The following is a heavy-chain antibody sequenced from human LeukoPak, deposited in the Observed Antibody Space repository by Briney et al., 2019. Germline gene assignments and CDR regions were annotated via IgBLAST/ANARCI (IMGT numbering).Heavy chain of an antibody. CDR1: GFTFNRHA. CDR2: INSNGGTT. CDR3: ARSQWLAQEGFDY. J-gene: IGHJ4*02. V-gene: IGHV3-64*01. Sequence: PGGSLRLSCAPSGFTFNRHALHWVRQAPGKRLEYVSSINSNGGTTYYANSVKGRFTISRDNSKNTLYLQMGSLRADDMGVYYCARSQWLAQEGFDYWGQGTLVTVSS. D-gene: IGHD6-19*01.